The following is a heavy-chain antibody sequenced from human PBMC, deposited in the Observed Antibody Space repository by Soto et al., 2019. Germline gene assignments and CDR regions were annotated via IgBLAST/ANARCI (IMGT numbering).Heavy chain of an antibody. CDR3: VTNYYDSSVYYHDAFDI. CDR1: GYTFTGYY. V-gene: IGHV1-2*02. D-gene: IGHD3-22*01. Sequence: ASVKVSCKASGYTFTGYYMHWVRQAPGQGLEWMGWINPNRGGTNYAQKFQGRVTMTGDTSISTAYMELSRLRSDDTAVYYCVTNYYDSSVYYHDAFDIWGQGTMVNVSS. CDR2: INPNRGGT. J-gene: IGHJ3*02.